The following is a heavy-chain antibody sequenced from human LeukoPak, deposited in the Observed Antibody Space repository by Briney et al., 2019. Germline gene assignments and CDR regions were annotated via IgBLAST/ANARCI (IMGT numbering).Heavy chain of an antibody. CDR1: GFTFDDYA. Sequence: GRSLRLSCATSGFTFDDYAMYWVRHGPGKGLEWVSGISWNSGHIGHADSVKGRFTISRDNAKNSLYLQMNSLRAEDTAVYYCARRAAGTVYYYYYMDVWGKGTTVTVSS. CDR3: ARRAAGTVYYYYYMDV. D-gene: IGHD6-13*01. V-gene: IGHV3-9*01. CDR2: ISWNSGHI. J-gene: IGHJ6*03.